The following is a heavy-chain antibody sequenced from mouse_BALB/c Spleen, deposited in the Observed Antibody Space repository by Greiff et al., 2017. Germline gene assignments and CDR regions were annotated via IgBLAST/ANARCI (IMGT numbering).Heavy chain of an antibody. J-gene: IGHJ4*01. CDR1: GFTFSSYA. CDR2: ISSGGSYT. D-gene: IGHD1-2*01. Sequence: EVHLVESGGGLVKPGGSLKLSCAASGFTFSSYAMSWVRQSPEKRLEWVAEISSGGSYTYYPDTVTGRFTISRDNAKNTLYLEMSSLRSEDTAMYYCARDPSTASYAMDYWGQGTSVTVSS. V-gene: IGHV5-9-4*01. CDR3: ARDPSTASYAMDY.